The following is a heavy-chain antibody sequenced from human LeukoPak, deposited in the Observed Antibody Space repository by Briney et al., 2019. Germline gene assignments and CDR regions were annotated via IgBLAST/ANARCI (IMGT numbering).Heavy chain of an antibody. CDR1: GGSISSYY. D-gene: IGHD4-11*01. CDR3: ARGTVRYGMDV. CDR2: ICYSGST. J-gene: IGHJ6*02. Sequence: SETLSLTCTVSGGSISSYYWSWIRQPPGKGLEWIGYICYSGSTNYNPSLKSRVTISVDTSKNQFSLKLSSVTAADTAVYYCARGTVRYGMDVWGQGTTVTVSS. V-gene: IGHV4-59*01.